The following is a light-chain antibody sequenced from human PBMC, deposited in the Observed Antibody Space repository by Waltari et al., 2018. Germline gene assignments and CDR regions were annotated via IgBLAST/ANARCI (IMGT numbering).Light chain of an antibody. CDR3: ALYIRADVV. Sequence: QTVVTQEPSFSVSPGGTVTLTCGLNSGSVSRSHYPSWYQQTPGQAPRTLIYSTNPPSSGVPHRFSGSVVGDKAALTITGAQADDESIYHCALYIRADVVFGGGTKLTVL. CDR2: STN. J-gene: IGLJ2*01. CDR1: SGSVSRSHY. V-gene: IGLV8-61*01.